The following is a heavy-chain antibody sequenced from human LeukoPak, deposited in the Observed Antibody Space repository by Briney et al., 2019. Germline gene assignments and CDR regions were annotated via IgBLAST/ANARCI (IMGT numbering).Heavy chain of an antibody. Sequence: GGSLRLSCAASGFTFSSYAMSWVRQAPGKGLEWVSAISGSGGSTYYADSVKGRFTISRGNSKNTLYLQMNSLRAEDTAVYYCAKDPKYQLLYWVMDYMDVWGKGTTVTVSS. CDR3: AKDPKYQLLYWVMDYMDV. CDR1: GFTFSSYA. CDR2: ISGSGGST. V-gene: IGHV3-23*01. D-gene: IGHD2-2*02. J-gene: IGHJ6*03.